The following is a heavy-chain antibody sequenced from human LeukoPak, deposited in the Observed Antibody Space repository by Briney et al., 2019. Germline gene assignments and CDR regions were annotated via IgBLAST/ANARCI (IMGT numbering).Heavy chain of an antibody. J-gene: IGHJ1*01. CDR3: ARGNSYYDSSDYFPWESFQH. D-gene: IGHD3-22*01. V-gene: IGHV4-34*01. CDR2: IYYSGST. CDR1: GGSFSGYY. Sequence: SETLSLTCAVYGGSFSGYYWSWIRQPPGKGLEWIGSIYYSGSTYYNPSLKSRVTISVDTSKNQFSLKLSSVTAADTAVYYCARGNSYYDSSDYFPWESFQHWGQGTLVTVSS.